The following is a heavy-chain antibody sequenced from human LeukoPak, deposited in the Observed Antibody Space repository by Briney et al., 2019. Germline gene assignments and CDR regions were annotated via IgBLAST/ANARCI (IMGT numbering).Heavy chain of an antibody. CDR3: AKVPNYYDSSGYNDAFDI. D-gene: IGHD3-22*01. CDR1: GFTFSSYA. J-gene: IGHJ3*02. Sequence: GGSLRLSCAASGFTFSSYAMSWVRQAPGKGLEWVSAISGSGGSTYYADSVKGRFIISRDNSKNTLYLQMNSLRAEDTAVYYCAKVPNYYDSSGYNDAFDIWGQGTMVTVSS. CDR2: ISGSGGST. V-gene: IGHV3-23*01.